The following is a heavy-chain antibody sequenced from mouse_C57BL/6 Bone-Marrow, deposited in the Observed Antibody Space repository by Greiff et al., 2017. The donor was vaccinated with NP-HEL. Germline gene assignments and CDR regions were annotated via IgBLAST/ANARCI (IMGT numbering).Heavy chain of an antibody. CDR2: IYPRDGST. CDR1: GYTFTDHT. J-gene: IGHJ2*01. Sequence: VKLQQSDAELVKPGASVKISCKVSGYTFTDHTIHWMKQRPEQGLEWIGYIYPRDGSTKYNEKFKGKATLTADKSSSTAYMQLHSLTSEDSAVFFCASPDPGNDFDYWGQGTTLTVSS. CDR3: ASPDPGNDFDY. V-gene: IGHV1-78*01.